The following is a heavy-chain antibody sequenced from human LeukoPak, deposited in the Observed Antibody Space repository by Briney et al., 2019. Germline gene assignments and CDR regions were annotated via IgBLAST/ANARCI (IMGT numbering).Heavy chain of an antibody. V-gene: IGHV3-23*01. D-gene: IGHD4-23*01. CDR3: AKPLRATVVTPDAFDI. J-gene: IGHJ3*02. Sequence: GGSLRLSCAASGFTVSNDYMAWVRQAPGRGLEWVSAISGSGGSTYYADSVKGRFTISRDNSKNTLYLQMNSLRAEDTAVYYCAKPLRATVVTPDAFDIWGQGTMVTVSS. CDR1: GFTVSNDY. CDR2: ISGSGGST.